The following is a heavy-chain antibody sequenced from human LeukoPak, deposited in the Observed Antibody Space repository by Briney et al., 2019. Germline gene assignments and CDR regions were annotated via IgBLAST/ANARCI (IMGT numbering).Heavy chain of an antibody. CDR1: GGSISSSNW. V-gene: IGHV4-4*02. Sequence: SETLSLTCAVSGGSISSSNWWSWVRQPPGKGLEWIGEIYHSGSTNYNPSLKSRVTISVDKSKNQFSLKLSSVTAADTAVYYCAREYCSGGSCYGGWFDPWGQGTLVTVSS. CDR2: IYHSGST. D-gene: IGHD2-15*01. J-gene: IGHJ5*02. CDR3: AREYCSGGSCYGGWFDP.